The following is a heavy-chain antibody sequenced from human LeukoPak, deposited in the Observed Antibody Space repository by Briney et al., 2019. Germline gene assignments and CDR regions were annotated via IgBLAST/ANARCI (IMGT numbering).Heavy chain of an antibody. CDR1: GYTFTSYD. CDR3: ARGRGDYYGSGSYGAFDI. J-gene: IGHJ3*02. D-gene: IGHD3-10*01. Sequence: ASVKVSRKASGYTFTSYDINWVRQATGQGLEWMGWMNPNSDNTGYAQKFQGRVTMTSNTSISTAYMELSSLRSEDTAVYYCARGRGDYYGSGSYGAFDIWGQGTMVTVSS. V-gene: IGHV1-8*01. CDR2: MNPNSDNT.